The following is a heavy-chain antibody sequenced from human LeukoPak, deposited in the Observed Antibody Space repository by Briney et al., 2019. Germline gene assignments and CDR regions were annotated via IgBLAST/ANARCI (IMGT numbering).Heavy chain of an antibody. V-gene: IGHV3-7*01. CDR2: IKQDGSEK. CDR1: GFTFSSYW. Sequence: GGSLRLSCAASGFTFSSYWMSWVRQAPGKGLEWVANIKQDGSEKYYVDSVKGRFTISRDNAKNSLYLQMNSLRAEDTAVYYCARDLRAYYYGSGSLFDYWGQGTLVTVSS. D-gene: IGHD3-10*01. J-gene: IGHJ4*02. CDR3: ARDLRAYYYGSGSLFDY.